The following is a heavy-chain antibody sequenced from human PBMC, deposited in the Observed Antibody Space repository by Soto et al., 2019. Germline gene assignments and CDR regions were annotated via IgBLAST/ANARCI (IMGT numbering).Heavy chain of an antibody. V-gene: IGHV4-31*03. CDR2: VYYSGSS. J-gene: IGHJ5*02. CDR1: GDSISGGASF. CDR3: AKLFCTSSTCYFPGWFDP. D-gene: IGHD2-2*01. Sequence: TLSLTCTVSGDSISGGASFWSWIRQPPGKGLEWIANVYYSGSSYYNPSLKSRLTISVDTTKNQFSLQLKSMTAADTAVYYRAKLFCTSSTCYFPGWFDPWGQGTLITVSS.